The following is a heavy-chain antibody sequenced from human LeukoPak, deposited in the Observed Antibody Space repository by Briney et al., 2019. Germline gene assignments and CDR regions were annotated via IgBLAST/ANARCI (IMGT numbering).Heavy chain of an antibody. CDR1: GYTFTGYY. Sequence: GASVKVSCKASGYTFTGYYMHWVRQAPGQGLEWMGWINPNSGGTNYAQKFQGRVTMTRDTSISTSYMELSRLRSDDTAVYYCARVGLLWFGESYYFDYWGQGTLVTVSS. V-gene: IGHV1-2*02. J-gene: IGHJ4*02. CDR2: INPNSGGT. D-gene: IGHD3-10*01. CDR3: ARVGLLWFGESYYFDY.